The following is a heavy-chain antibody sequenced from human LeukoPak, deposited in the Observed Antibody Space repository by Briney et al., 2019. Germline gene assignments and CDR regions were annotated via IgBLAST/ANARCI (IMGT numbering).Heavy chain of an antibody. CDR2: ISYDGSNK. CDR3: AKVGVLDFWSGYYTSDYYYYMNV. J-gene: IGHJ6*03. Sequence: GGSLRLSCAASGFTFSSYGMHWVRQAPGKGLEWVAVISYDGSNKYYADSVKGRFTISRDNSKNTLYLQMNSLRAEDTAVYYCAKVGVLDFWSGYYTSDYYYYMNVWGKGTTVTVSS. D-gene: IGHD3-3*01. V-gene: IGHV3-30*18. CDR1: GFTFSSYG.